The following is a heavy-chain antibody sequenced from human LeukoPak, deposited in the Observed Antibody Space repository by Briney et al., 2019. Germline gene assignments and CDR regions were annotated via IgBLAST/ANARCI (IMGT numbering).Heavy chain of an antibody. CDR3: ASSGSYRFDY. V-gene: IGHV3-21*01. CDR2: ISSSSSYI. D-gene: IGHD1-26*01. Sequence: GGSLRLSCAASGFTFSSYSMNWVRQAPGKGLEWVSSISSSSSYIYYADSVKGRFTISRDNAKNSLYLQMNSLRDEDTAVYYCASSGSYRFDYWGQGTLVTVSS. J-gene: IGHJ4*02. CDR1: GFTFSSYS.